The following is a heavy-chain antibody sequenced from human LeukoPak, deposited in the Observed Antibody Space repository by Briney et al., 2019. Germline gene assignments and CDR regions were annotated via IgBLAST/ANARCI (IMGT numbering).Heavy chain of an antibody. D-gene: IGHD2-2*01. CDR3: ARKALGIDGEPSKGDYFDY. CDR1: GGSISSSSYY. Sequence: PSETLSLTCTVSGGSISSSSYYWGWIRQPPGKGLEWIGSIYYSGSTYYNPSLKSRVTISVDTSKNQFSLKLSSVTAADTAVYYCARKALGIDGEPSKGDYFDYWGQGTLVTVSS. V-gene: IGHV4-39*07. J-gene: IGHJ4*02. CDR2: IYYSGST.